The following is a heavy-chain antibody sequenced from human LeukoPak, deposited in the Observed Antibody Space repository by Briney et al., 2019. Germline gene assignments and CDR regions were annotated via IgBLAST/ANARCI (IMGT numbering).Heavy chain of an antibody. CDR1: GFTFSSYG. CDR3: AKGFSYYYDSGYDPDSY. D-gene: IGHD3-22*01. J-gene: IGHJ4*02. V-gene: IGHV3-30*18. CDR2: ISYDGSNK. Sequence: GGSLGLSCAASGFTFSSYGMHWVRQAPGKGLEWVAVISYDGSNKYYADSVKGRFTISRDNSKNTLYLQMNSLRAEDTAVYYCAKGFSYYYDSGYDPDSYWGQGTLVTVSS.